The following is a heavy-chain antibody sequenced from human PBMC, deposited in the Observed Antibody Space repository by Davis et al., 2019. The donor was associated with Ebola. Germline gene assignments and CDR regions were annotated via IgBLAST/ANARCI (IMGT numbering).Heavy chain of an antibody. D-gene: IGHD5-18*01. CDR1: GFTSSSSV. CDR2: IRYDGTNK. J-gene: IGHJ4*02. CDR3: AKDYTAITTKELGY. V-gene: IGHV3-30*02. Sequence: PGGSLRLSCTASGFTSSSSVMHWVRQAPGKGLEWVAFIRYDGTNKYYADSVKGRFTISRDNSKNTLYLQMNSLRAEDTAVYYCAKDYTAITTKELGYWGQGTLVTVSS.